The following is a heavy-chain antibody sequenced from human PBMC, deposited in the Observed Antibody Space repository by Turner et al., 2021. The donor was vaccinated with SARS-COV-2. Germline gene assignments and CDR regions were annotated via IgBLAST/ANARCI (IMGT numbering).Heavy chain of an antibody. CDR2: AIPITGNA. CDR1: SHTLNSQD. V-gene: IGHV1-8*01. CDR3: ARGRFKNRDFDV. J-gene: IGHJ6*02. D-gene: IGHD3-3*01. Sequence: QVLLLQSGPEEEKPGDLVRVSFRPASHTLNSQDVHWVRQAGGQGLGWLRWAIPITGNAESALKFLGGDAMTSDTLVNTSYMQLRGVTYYDTAIYFCARGRFKNRDFDVWGQGTTVTVSS.